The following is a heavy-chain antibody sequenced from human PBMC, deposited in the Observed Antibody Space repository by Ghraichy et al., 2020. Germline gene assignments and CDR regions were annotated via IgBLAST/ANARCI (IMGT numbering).Heavy chain of an antibody. J-gene: IGHJ6*02. V-gene: IGHV1-2*02. D-gene: IGHD6-6*01. CDR1: GYTFTGYY. Sequence: ASVKVSCKASGYTFTGYYMHWVRQAPGQGLEWMGWINPNSGGTNYAQKFQGRVTMTRDTSISTAYMELSRLRSDDTAVYYCARERIAARRQYYYYGMDVWGQGATVTVSS. CDR3: ARERIAARRQYYYYGMDV. CDR2: INPNSGGT.